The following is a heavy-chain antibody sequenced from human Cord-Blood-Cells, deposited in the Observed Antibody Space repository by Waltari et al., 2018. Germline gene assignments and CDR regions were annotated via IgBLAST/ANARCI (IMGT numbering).Heavy chain of an antibody. CDR3: ARGATGTTWFDP. J-gene: IGHJ5*02. CDR2: INHSGST. CDR1: GGTFSGSY. Sequence: QVQLQQWGAGLLKPSETLSLTCAVYGGTFSGSYWSWIRQRPGKGLEWIGEINHSGSTNYNPSLKSRVTISVDTSKNQFSLKLSSVTAADTAVYYCARGATGTTWFDPWGQGTLVTVSS. D-gene: IGHD1-7*01. V-gene: IGHV4-34*01.